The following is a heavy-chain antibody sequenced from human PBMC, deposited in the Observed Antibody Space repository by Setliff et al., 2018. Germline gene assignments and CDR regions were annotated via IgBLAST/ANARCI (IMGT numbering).Heavy chain of an antibody. CDR2: IYYSGST. CDR3: ARVLKDIVVVPAALFDY. J-gene: IGHJ4*02. D-gene: IGHD2-2*01. V-gene: IGHV4-59*11. Sequence: LSLTCTVSGGSISSHYWSWIRQPPGKGLEWIGSIYYSGSTNYNPSLKSRVTISVDTSKNQFSLKLSSVTAADTAVYYCARVLKDIVVVPAALFDYWGQGTLVTVSS. CDR1: GGSISSHY.